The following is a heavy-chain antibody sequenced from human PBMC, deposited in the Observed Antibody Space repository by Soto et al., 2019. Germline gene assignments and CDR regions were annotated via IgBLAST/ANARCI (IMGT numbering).Heavy chain of an antibody. CDR1: GGTFSSYA. J-gene: IGHJ4*02. CDR2: IIPIFGTA. CDR3: ARDILGYCSSTSCSENFDY. V-gene: IGHV1-69*01. D-gene: IGHD2-2*03. Sequence: QVQLVQSGAEVKKPGSSVKVSCKASGGTFSSYAISWVRQAPGQGLEWMGGIIPIFGTANYAQKFQGRVTITADESTSTADMELSSLRSEDTAVDYCARDILGYCSSTSCSENFDYWGQGTLVTVSS.